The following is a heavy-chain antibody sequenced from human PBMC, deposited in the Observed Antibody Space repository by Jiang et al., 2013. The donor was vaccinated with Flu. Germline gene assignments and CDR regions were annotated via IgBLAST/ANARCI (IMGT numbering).Heavy chain of an antibody. CDR3: ARRIPAGGVPDSEY. Sequence: GAEVKKPGESLKISCKGSGYSFTSYWIGWVRQMPGKGLEWMGKIDLNDSYSNYSPSFQAHVLISADKSVSTAYLQWSSLKASDSAMYFCARRIPAGGVPDSEYWGQGTLVTVSS. CDR1: GYSFTSYW. J-gene: IGHJ4*02. CDR2: IDLNDSYS. V-gene: IGHV5-10-1*01. D-gene: IGHD6-13*01.